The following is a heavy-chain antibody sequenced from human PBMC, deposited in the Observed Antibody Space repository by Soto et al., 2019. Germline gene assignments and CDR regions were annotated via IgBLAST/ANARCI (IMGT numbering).Heavy chain of an antibody. CDR2: IYHSGTT. D-gene: IGHD3-3*01. J-gene: IGHJ4*02. CDR1: GGSIGSSAFY. Sequence: QLQLQESGPGLVRPSETLSLTCTVSGGSIGSSAFYWGWIRQPPGKGLEWIGRIYHSGTTYYNPSLTSRVSISVDTSKNQFSLTLRSVTAADTAVYYCTTGLTISGGVLSAGDYWCQGNLVSVSS. V-gene: IGHV4-39*01. CDR3: TTGLTISGGVLSAGDY.